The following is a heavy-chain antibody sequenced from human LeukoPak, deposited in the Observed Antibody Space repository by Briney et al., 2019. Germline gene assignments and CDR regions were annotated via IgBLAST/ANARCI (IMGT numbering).Heavy chain of an antibody. Sequence: PGGSLRLSCAASRFTFSSYGMHWVRQAPGKGLEGVAFIRYDGSNKYYADSVKGRFTISRDNSKNTLYLQMNSLRAEDTAVYYCAKMRAAVAGNRYYYGMDVWGQGTTVTVSS. CDR2: IRYDGSNK. CDR3: AKMRAAVAGNRYYYGMDV. J-gene: IGHJ6*02. D-gene: IGHD6-19*01. CDR1: RFTFSSYG. V-gene: IGHV3-30*02.